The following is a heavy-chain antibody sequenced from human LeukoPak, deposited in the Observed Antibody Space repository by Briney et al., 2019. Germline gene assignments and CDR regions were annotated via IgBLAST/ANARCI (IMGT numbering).Heavy chain of an antibody. D-gene: IGHD6-19*01. CDR2: IYYSGST. CDR1: GDSITDYY. V-gene: IGHV4-59*05. CDR3: ARLELGAVAGTLDYFDY. Sequence: SETLSLTCTVSGDSITDYYWSWIRQPPGKGLEWIGSIYYSGSTYYNPSLKSRVTISVDTSKNQFSLKLSSVTAADTAVYYCARLELGAVAGTLDYFDYWGQGTLVTVSS. J-gene: IGHJ4*02.